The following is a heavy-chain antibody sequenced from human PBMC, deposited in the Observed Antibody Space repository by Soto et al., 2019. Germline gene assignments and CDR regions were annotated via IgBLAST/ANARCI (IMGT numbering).Heavy chain of an antibody. CDR1: GFSFNLYA. CDR2: ISYEGGNR. V-gene: IGHV3-30-3*01. Sequence: QVQLVESGGGVVQPGGSLRLSCAASGFSFNLYAMHWVRQAPGKGLEWVAVISYEGGNRFYADSVKGRFTISRDNSRNTLSLHMDKLRAEDTAVYYCSRSLYYYDTEKYLDTWGQGTLLTVSS. CDR3: SRSLYYYDTEKYLDT. J-gene: IGHJ4*02. D-gene: IGHD3-22*01.